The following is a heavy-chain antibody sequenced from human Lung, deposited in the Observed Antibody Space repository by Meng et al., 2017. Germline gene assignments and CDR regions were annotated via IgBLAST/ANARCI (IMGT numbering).Heavy chain of an antibody. CDR3: ARESGYFEY. CDR1: GFTFRSYW. Sequence: EVPLVVSGGGRVQPGGSLRLSCAASGFTFRSYWMHWVRQAPGKGLVWVSRIRGDGGSIVYADSVKGRFTISRDNAKNTLFLQMNSLRAEDTAVYYCARESGYFEYWGQGILVTVSS. J-gene: IGHJ4*02. CDR2: IRGDGGSI. V-gene: IGHV3-74*03.